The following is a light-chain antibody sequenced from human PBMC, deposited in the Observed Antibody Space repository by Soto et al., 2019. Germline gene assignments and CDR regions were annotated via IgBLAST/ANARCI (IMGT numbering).Light chain of an antibody. CDR3: QQYGRSPLT. V-gene: IGKV3-20*01. Sequence: EIVLTQSPGTLSLSAGDRATLSCRASRSVSSSYVAWYQQKPGQAPRLLIYGASSRATGIPDRFSGSGSGTDFTLTIGRLEPEDFAVYYCQQYGRSPLTFGGGTKVEIK. CDR1: RSVSSSY. J-gene: IGKJ4*01. CDR2: GAS.